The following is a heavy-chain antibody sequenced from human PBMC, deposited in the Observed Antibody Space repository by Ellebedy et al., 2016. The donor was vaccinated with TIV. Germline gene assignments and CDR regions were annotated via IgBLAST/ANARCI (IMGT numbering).Heavy chain of an antibody. J-gene: IGHJ2*01. CDR3: ARQPYSYDSSGTFYYFDL. CDR1: GGSITGHY. CDR2: IYYNGIT. D-gene: IGHD3-22*01. V-gene: IGHV4-59*11. Sequence: SETLSLTCSVSGGSITGHYWSWIRQSPGKGLEWIAYIYYNGITKYNPSLKSRVTISADTSKNQLSLELGSVAAADTAVYYCARQPYSYDSSGTFYYFDLWGRGTLVTVSS.